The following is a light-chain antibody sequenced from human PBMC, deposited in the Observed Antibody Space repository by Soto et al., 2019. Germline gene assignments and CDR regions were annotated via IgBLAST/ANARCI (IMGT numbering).Light chain of an antibody. J-gene: IGLJ1*01. V-gene: IGLV2-14*01. CDR2: DIN. CDR1: GSDVGNYIF. Sequence: QSVLTQPAAVSGSPGQSITISCTGTGSDVGNYIFVSWYRQHPGKAPKLLIYDINCRPSGVSNRFSGSKSGNTASLTISGLQAEDEADYYCLSYTTSASYVFGTGTKVTVL. CDR3: LSYTTSASYV.